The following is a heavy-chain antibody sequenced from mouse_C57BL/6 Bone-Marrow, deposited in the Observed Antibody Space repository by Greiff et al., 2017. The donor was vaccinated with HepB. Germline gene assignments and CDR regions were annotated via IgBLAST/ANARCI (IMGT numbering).Heavy chain of an antibody. J-gene: IGHJ2*01. D-gene: IGHD1-1*01. CDR3: ARGPWTTVVGYFDY. CDR2: ISSGGSYT. CDR1: GFTFSSYG. Sequence: EVKVVESGGDLVKPGGSLKLSCAASGFTFSSYGMSWVRQTPDKRLEWVATISSGGSYTYYPDSVKGRFTISRDNAKNTLYLQMSRLKSEDKAMYYCARGPWTTVVGYFDYWGQGTTLTVSS. V-gene: IGHV5-6*01.